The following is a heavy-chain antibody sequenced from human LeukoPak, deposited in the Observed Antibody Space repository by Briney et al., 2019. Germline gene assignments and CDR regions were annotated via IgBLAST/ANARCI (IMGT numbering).Heavy chain of an antibody. D-gene: IGHD3-22*01. J-gene: IGHJ4*02. CDR2: ISGSGGST. CDR3: AKPEYYYDSSGYYSN. V-gene: IGHV3-23*01. Sequence: GGSLRLSCAASGFTFSSYGMHWVRQAPGKGLEWVSAISGSGGSTYYADSVRGRFTISRDNSKDTLYLQMNSLRAEDTAVYYCAKPEYYYDSSGYYSNWGQGTLVTVSS. CDR1: GFTFSSYG.